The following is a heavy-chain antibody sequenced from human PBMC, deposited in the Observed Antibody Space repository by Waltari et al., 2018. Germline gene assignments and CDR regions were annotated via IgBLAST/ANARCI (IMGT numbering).Heavy chain of an antibody. CDR3: ARLGYSSSSPGAFDI. CDR1: GYSISSGYY. CDR2: HYHRGST. J-gene: IGHJ3*02. V-gene: IGHV4-38-2*01. D-gene: IGHD6-6*01. Sequence: QVQLQESGPGLVKPSETLSLTCAVSGYSISSGYYWAWIRQPPGKGLEWIGSHYHRGSTYHNSSLKRRVTISGDTSKNQFSLKLSSVTAADTAVYYCARLGYSSSSPGAFDIWGQGTMVTVSS.